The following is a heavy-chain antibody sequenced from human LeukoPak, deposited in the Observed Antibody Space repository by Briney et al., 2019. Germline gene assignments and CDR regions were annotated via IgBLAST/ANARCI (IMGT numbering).Heavy chain of an antibody. CDR1: GFTFSSYW. J-gene: IGHJ4*02. Sequence: GGSLRLSCAASGFTFSSYWMSWVRQAPGKGLEWVANIKQDGSEKYYVDSVKGRFTISRDNAKNSLYLQMNSLRDEDTAVYYCARGTHYYGTGSHNDYWGQGGLVTVSS. D-gene: IGHD3-10*01. CDR2: IKQDGSEK. CDR3: ARGTHYYGTGSHNDY. V-gene: IGHV3-7*01.